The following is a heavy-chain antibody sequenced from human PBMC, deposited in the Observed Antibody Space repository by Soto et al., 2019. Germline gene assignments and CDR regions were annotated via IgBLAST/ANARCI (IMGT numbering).Heavy chain of an antibody. CDR2: IYYSGST. V-gene: IGHV4-39*01. CDR1: GGSISSSSYY. J-gene: IGHJ5*02. Sequence: QLQLQESGPGLVKPSETLSLTCTVSGGSISSSSYYWGWIRQPPGKGLEWIGSIYYSGSTYYNPSLKSRVTISVDPSKNQFSLKLSSVTAADTAVYYCARQYYDSSGYYYSGVWFDPWGQGTLVTVSS. D-gene: IGHD3-22*01. CDR3: ARQYYDSSGYYYSGVWFDP.